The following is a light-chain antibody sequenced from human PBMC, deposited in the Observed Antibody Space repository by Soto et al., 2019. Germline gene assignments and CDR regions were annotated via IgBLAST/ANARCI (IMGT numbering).Light chain of an antibody. Sequence: AIHLTQSPSPLSASVGDRVTITCRASQGISSALAWYQHKPGRPPRVLIYDASSLQSGVPSRFSGSESGTDCTLTISSLQPEDSATYYCQQLNSYPFTFGQGTRLEIK. CDR2: DAS. CDR3: QQLNSYPFT. V-gene: IGKV1-13*02. CDR1: QGISSA. J-gene: IGKJ5*01.